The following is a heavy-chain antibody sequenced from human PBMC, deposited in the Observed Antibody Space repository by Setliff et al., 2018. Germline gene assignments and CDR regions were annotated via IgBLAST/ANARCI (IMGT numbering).Heavy chain of an antibody. Sequence: PSETLSLTCTVSGDSMSSAKYYWSWIRQSAGKGLECIGRIYTDGSTKYNPSLNSRVTLSIDTSKNQFSLRLSSVTAADTAVYFCARVTGFLYMDVWGKGTTGTVSS. J-gene: IGHJ6*03. V-gene: IGHV4-61*02. CDR3: ARVTGFLYMDV. D-gene: IGHD3-3*01. CDR1: GDSMSSAKYY. CDR2: IYTDGST.